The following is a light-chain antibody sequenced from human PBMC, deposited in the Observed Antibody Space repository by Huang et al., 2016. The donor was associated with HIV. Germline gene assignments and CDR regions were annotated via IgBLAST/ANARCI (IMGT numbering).Light chain of an antibody. J-gene: IGKJ4*01. V-gene: IGKV3-20*01. Sequence: DIVLTQSPGTLSLSPGARAALSCRASQNITNNYLAWYQQRSGQAPRLLIYGASNRAMGIPDRFSGSGSGTDFTLIINRLKPQDSAVYYCQQYLSSPLTFGGGTNVEIK. CDR3: QQYLSSPLT. CDR2: GAS. CDR1: QNITNNY.